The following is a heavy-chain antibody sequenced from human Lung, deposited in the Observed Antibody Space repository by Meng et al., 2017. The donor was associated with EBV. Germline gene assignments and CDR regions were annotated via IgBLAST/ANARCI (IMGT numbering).Heavy chain of an antibody. CDR2: MYRGGSR. D-gene: IGHD3-3*01. CDR3: ARGNFWSGYYMDY. V-gene: IGHV3-53*01. CDR1: GFTLNNYF. Sequence: EGPLVELGGGWIQPGGSLCLSCSASGFTLNNYFMIWVRQAPGKGLQWVSIMYRGGSRYYTDSVKGRFTISRDSSKNTLYLQMNSLRAEDTAVYYCARGNFWSGYYMDYWGQGTLVTVSS. J-gene: IGHJ4*02.